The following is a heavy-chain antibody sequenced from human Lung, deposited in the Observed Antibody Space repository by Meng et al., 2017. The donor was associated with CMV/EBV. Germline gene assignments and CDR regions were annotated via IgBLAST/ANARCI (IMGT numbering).Heavy chain of an antibody. V-gene: IGHV5-51*01. D-gene: IGHD3-3*01. CDR2: IYPGDSDT. CDR3: ARQGITIFGVDYYYYYGMDV. J-gene: IGHJ6*02. CDR1: GYSFTSYW. Sequence: GGSLRLXCKGSGYSFTSYWIGWVRQMPGKGLEWMGIIYPGDSDTRYSPSFQGQVTISADKSISTAYLQWSSLKVSDTAMYYCARQGITIFGVDYYYYYGMDVWGQGTXVTVSS.